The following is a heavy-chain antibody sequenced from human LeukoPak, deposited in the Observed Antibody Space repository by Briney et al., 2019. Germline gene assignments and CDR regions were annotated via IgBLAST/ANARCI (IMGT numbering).Heavy chain of an antibody. D-gene: IGHD5-18*01. Sequence: ASVKVSCKASGYTFTSYYMHWVRQAPGQGLEWMGIINPSGGSTSYAQKFQGRVTMTRDTSASTVYMELSSLRSEDTAVYYCAREGDVDTATWHWFDPWGQGTLVTVSS. J-gene: IGHJ5*02. V-gene: IGHV1-46*01. CDR2: INPSGGST. CDR1: GYTFTSYY. CDR3: AREGDVDTATWHWFDP.